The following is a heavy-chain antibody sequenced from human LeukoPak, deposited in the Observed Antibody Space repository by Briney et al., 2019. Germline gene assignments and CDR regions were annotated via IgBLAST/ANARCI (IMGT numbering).Heavy chain of an antibody. Sequence: GGSLRLSCEASGFSITDYGMHWVRQVPGKGLEWVAVISYDGSNKYYADSVKGRFTISRDNSENTVYLQMSSLRVEDTAVYYCAKAAVGDVFSFDYWGQGTLVTVSS. CDR2: ISYDGSNK. D-gene: IGHD1-26*01. CDR1: GFSITDYG. V-gene: IGHV3-30*18. CDR3: AKAAVGDVFSFDY. J-gene: IGHJ4*02.